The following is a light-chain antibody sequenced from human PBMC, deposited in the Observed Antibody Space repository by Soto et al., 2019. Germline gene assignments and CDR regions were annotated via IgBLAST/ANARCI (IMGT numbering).Light chain of an antibody. J-gene: IGKJ1*01. CDR2: KAS. Sequence: DIPVTPSPSTLSASVGDRITIHCRASQSISSGLAWYQQKPGKAPKLLIYKASSLESGVPSRFSGSGSGTEFTLTISSLQPDDFATYYCQQYYTYAWTFGQGTKM. CDR1: QSISSG. V-gene: IGKV1-5*03. CDR3: QQYYTYAWT.